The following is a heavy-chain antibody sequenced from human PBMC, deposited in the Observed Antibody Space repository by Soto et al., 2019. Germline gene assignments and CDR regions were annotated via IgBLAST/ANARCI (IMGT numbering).Heavy chain of an antibody. Sequence: QVQLVQSGAEVKKPGSSVKVSCKAFGGTFSTYAVSWVRQAPGQGLEWVGGIIPSTGSTNHAQNFQGRVTITADESTRTVYMEPPSLRSDDTAVYYCARGGSSSDYWGQGNLVTVSS. D-gene: IGHD6-13*01. J-gene: IGHJ4*02. CDR2: IIPSTGST. CDR1: GGTFSTYA. V-gene: IGHV1-69*12. CDR3: ARGGSSSDY.